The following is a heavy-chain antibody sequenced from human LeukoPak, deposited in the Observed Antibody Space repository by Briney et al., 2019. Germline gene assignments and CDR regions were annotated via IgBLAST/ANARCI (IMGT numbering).Heavy chain of an antibody. Sequence: ASVKVSCKSSGYTFTSYGISWVRQAPGQGLKWMGMINPSGGSTSYAQKFQGRVTMTRDTSTSTVYMELSSLRSEDTAVYYCARGTTATTVLGLGMDVWGQGTTVTVS. D-gene: IGHD4-17*01. CDR1: GYTFTSYG. CDR2: INPSGGST. CDR3: ARGTTATTVLGLGMDV. V-gene: IGHV1-46*01. J-gene: IGHJ6*02.